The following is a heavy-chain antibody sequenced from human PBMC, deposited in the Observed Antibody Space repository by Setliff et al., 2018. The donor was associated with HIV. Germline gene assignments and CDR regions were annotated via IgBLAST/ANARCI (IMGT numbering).Heavy chain of an antibody. CDR3: VRERRRSPLSYGLDV. CDR2: IYTSGST. J-gene: IGHJ6*02. Sequence: ASETLSLTCTVSGGSISSYYWSWIRQPPGKGLEWIGYIYTSGSTNYNPSLKSRVTISVDTSKNQFSLKLNSVTAADTAVYYCVRERRRSPLSYGLDVWGQGTTVTVSS. CDR1: GGSISSYY. V-gene: IGHV4-4*09.